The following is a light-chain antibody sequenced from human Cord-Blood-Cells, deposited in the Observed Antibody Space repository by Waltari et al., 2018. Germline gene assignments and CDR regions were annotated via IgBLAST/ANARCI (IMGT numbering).Light chain of an antibody. CDR3: QQYNNWPMYT. V-gene: IGKV3-15*01. CDR2: GAS. Sequence: EIVMTQSPATLSVSPGERATLSCRASQSVSSNLAWYQQKPGQAPRRLIYGASTRATGIPAGFSGSGSGTEFTLTISSLQSEDFAVYYCQQYNNWPMYTFGQGTKLEIK. J-gene: IGKJ2*01. CDR1: QSVSSN.